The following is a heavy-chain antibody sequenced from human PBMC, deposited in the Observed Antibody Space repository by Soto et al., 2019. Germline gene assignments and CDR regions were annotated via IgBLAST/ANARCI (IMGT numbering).Heavy chain of an antibody. D-gene: IGHD3-9*01. V-gene: IGHV4-34*01. CDR1: GGSFSGYY. CDR3: ARRRGLYDILTGYYHYFDY. CDR2: INHSGST. J-gene: IGHJ4*02. Sequence: SETLSLTCAVYGGSFSGYYWSWIRQPPGKGLEWIGEINHSGSTNYNPSLKSRVTISVDTSKNQFSLKLSSVTAADTAVYYCARRRGLYDILTGYYHYFDYWGQGTLVTAPQ.